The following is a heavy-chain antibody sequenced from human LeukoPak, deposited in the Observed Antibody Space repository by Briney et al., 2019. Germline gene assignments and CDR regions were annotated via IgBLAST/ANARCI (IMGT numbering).Heavy chain of an antibody. CDR1: GYSFTNYD. J-gene: IGHJ4*02. CDR3: ARVVRGSSSVLNY. D-gene: IGHD6-6*01. V-gene: IGHV1-8*03. Sequence: ASVKVSCKASGYSFTNYDINWVRQATGQGLEWMGWMNPNSGNTGYAQKFQGRVTITRNTSISTAYMELSSLRSEDTAVYYCARVVRGSSSVLNYWGQGTLVTVSS. CDR2: MNPNSGNT.